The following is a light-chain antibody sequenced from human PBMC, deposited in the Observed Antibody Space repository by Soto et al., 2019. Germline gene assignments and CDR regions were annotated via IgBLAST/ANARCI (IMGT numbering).Light chain of an antibody. Sequence: QSVLTQPPSASGSPGQSVTISCTGTSSDIGGYDYVSWYQQHPGKAPKLIIYEVNKRPSGVPDRFSGSKSGNTASLLVSGLQAEDEADYYCSSYAGSNNLVFAGGTQLTVL. CDR1: SSDIGGYDY. CDR2: EVN. J-gene: IGLJ3*02. V-gene: IGLV2-8*01. CDR3: SSYAGSNNLV.